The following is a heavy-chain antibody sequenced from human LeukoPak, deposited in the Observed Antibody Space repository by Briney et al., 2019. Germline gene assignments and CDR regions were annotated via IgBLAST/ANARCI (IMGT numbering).Heavy chain of an antibody. D-gene: IGHD2-2*01. V-gene: IGHV3-23*01. J-gene: IGHJ6*03. CDR3: AKGYQPPYYHYMDV. Sequence: GRSLRLSCAASGFTFSSYAMSWVRQAPGKGLECISGFSGSGGSTYYADSVKGRFTISRDNSKNTLYLQMNSLRAEDTAIYYCAKGYQPPYYHYMDVWGKGTTVTISS. CDR1: GFTFSSYA. CDR2: FSGSGGST.